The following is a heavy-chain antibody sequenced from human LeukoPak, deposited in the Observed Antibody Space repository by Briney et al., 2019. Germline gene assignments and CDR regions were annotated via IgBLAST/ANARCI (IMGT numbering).Heavy chain of an antibody. V-gene: IGHV6-1*01. CDR2: TYYRSKWYN. CDR1: GDSVSSNSAA. J-gene: IGHJ4*02. CDR3: TRDGYSSTWYVFDF. D-gene: IGHD6-13*01. Sequence: SQTLSLTCAISGDSVSSNSAAWNWIRQSPSRGLEWLGRTYYRSKWYNDYAVSVKSRITINPDTSKNQFSLQLDSVTPEDTAVYYCTRDGYSSTWYVFDFWGQGTLVTVSS.